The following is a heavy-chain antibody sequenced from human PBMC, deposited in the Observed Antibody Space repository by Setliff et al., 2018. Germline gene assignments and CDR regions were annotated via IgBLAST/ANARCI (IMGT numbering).Heavy chain of an antibody. CDR2: IHYGGFF. Sequence: SETLSVTCTVSGGSFRSSRYYWGWIRQPPGKGLEWIGNIHYGGFFWYSPSLKSRVTISVDTSKNQFSLKLSSVTAADTAVYYCARPSLGIGGGSRFDNWGQGTRVTVSS. CDR3: ARPSLGIGGGSRFDN. D-gene: IGHD3-10*01. V-gene: IGHV4-39*01. CDR1: GGSFRSSRYY. J-gene: IGHJ4*02.